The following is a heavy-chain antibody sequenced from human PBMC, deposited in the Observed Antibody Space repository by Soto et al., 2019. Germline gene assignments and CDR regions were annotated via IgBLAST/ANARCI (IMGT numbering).Heavy chain of an antibody. CDR3: ARGRDYLGXXXDY. V-gene: IGHV3-30-3*01. CDR1: GFTFSNYG. D-gene: IGHD3-16*01. Sequence: QVQLVESGGGVVQPGRSLRLSCTASGFTFSNYGMHWVRQAPGKGLKWVAVISYDGSNKYYADSVKGRFTISRDNSKNTLYLQMNSLRAXXXXXXXCARGRDYLGXXXDYWGQG. CDR2: ISYDGSNK. J-gene: IGHJ4*02.